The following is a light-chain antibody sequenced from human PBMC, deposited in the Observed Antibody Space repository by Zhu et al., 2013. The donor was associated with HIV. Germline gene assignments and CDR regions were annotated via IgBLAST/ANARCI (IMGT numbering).Light chain of an antibody. CDR1: QDIDRY. V-gene: IGKV1-9*01. CDR3: QQANTFPLT. CDR2: GPS. J-gene: IGKJ4*01. Sequence: DIQLTQSPSLLSASVGDRVTITCRASQDIDRYLAWYQQTPGKAPKLLIYGPSSLQSGVPSRFSVSGFGTDFTLTISSLQPEDAATYYCQQANTFPLTFGGGTKVEIK.